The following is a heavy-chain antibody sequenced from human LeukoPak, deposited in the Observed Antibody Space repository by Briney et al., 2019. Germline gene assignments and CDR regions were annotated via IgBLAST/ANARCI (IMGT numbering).Heavy chain of an antibody. CDR1: GFPFSKSW. CDR2: IKSDGSGI. J-gene: IGHJ6*04. Sequence: GGSLRLPCAVSGFPFSKSWMYWVRQAPGKGLEGVANIKSDGSGISYGDSVKGRFIISRDNAMNSLYLQMNSLRVEDTAVYFCAEGNSLDVWGKGTAVTVSS. V-gene: IGHV3-7*03. D-gene: IGHD1/OR15-1a*01. CDR3: AEGNSLDV.